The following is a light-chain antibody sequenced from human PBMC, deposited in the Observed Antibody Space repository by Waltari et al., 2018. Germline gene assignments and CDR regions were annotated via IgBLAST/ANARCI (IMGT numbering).Light chain of an antibody. CDR1: ENIDTF. CDR2: GAS. CDR3: QQSHTMLYT. J-gene: IGKJ2*01. Sequence: DIQLTQSPSSLSASLGDRVTITRRASENIDTFLNWYQQRPGKAPKDLIYGASSLQTGVPSRFSGSGSGTQFTLTIRSLQPDDFATYYCQQSHTMLYTFGQGTNLEIK. V-gene: IGKV1-39*01.